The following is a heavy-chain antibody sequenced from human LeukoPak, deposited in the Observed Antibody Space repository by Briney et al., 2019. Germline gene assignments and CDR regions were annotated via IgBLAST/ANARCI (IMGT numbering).Heavy chain of an antibody. CDR1: GFTFSSYA. CDR3: AKGSSSNIAARLNY. Sequence: GGSLRLSCAASGFTFSSYAMSWVRQAPGKGLEWVSAISGSDGSTYYADSVKGRFTISRDNSKNTLYLQMNSLRAEDTAIYSCAKGSSSNIAARLNYWGQGTLVTVSS. CDR2: ISGSDGST. V-gene: IGHV3-23*01. D-gene: IGHD6-6*01. J-gene: IGHJ4*02.